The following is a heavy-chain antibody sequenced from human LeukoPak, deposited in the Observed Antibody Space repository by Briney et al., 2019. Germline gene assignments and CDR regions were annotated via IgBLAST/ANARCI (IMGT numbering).Heavy chain of an antibody. CDR2: ISGSGGST. Sequence: GGSLRLSCTASGFTFSSYAMSWVRQAPGKGLEWASGISGSGGSTYNADSVKGRFIISRDNSKNMLYLQMNSLRAEDTAVYYCARGHCSSITCYAVSDYWGQGTPVTASS. CDR3: ARGHCSSITCYAVSDY. CDR1: GFTFSSYA. J-gene: IGHJ4*02. D-gene: IGHD2-2*01. V-gene: IGHV3-23*01.